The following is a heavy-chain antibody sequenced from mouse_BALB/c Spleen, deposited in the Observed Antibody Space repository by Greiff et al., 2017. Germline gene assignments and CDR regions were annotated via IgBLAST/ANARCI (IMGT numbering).Heavy chain of an antibody. Sequence: VQLKESGPELVKPGASVKMSCKASGYTFTSYVMHWVKQKPGQGLEWIGYINPYNDGTKYNEKFKGKATLTSDKSSSTAYMELSSLTSEDSAVYYCASITTALDYWGQGTTLTVSS. D-gene: IGHD1-2*01. J-gene: IGHJ2*01. CDR2: INPYNDGT. CDR3: ASITTALDY. CDR1: GYTFTSYV. V-gene: IGHV1-14*01.